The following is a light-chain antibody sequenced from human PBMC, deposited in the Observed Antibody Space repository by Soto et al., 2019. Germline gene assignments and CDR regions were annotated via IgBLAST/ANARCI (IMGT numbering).Light chain of an antibody. CDR3: QQLYNYPRT. CDR2: AAS. V-gene: IGKV1-9*01. J-gene: IGKJ1*01. Sequence: DIQLTQSPSFLSASVGDRITITCRASQGIASYLAWFQQKPGKAPELLILAASTLRSGVRSRFSGSGSEIEFTLTVSSLQPEDFATYYCQQLYNYPRTFGQGTKVEIK. CDR1: QGIASY.